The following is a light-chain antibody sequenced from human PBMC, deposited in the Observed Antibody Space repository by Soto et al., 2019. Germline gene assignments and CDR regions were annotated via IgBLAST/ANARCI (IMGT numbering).Light chain of an antibody. CDR2: GAS. CDR3: QQYDSSPLT. CDR1: QSVSSSY. J-gene: IGKJ4*01. Sequence: EIVLTQSPGTLSLSPGERATLSCRASQSVSSSYLAWYQRKPGQAPRLLLYGASSRATGIPDRFSGSGSGTDFTLTISRLEPGDFAVYYCQQYDSSPLTFGGGTKVEIK. V-gene: IGKV3-20*01.